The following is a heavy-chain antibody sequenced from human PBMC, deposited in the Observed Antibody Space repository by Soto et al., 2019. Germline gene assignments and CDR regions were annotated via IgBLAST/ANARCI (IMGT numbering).Heavy chain of an antibody. CDR2: IYCSGST. D-gene: IGHD3-3*01. V-gene: IGHV4-59*01. CDR1: GGSISSYY. J-gene: IGHJ6*02. CDR3: ARSPYYDFWSGHPYGMDV. Sequence: SETLSLTCTVSGGSISSYYWSWIRQPPGKGLGWIGYIYCSGSTNYNPSLKSRVTISVDTSKNQFSLKLSSVTAADTAVYYCARSPYYDFWSGHPYGMDVWGQGTTVTVSS.